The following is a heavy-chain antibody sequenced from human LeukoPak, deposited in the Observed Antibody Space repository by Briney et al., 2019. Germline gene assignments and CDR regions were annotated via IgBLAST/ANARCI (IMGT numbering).Heavy chain of an antibody. CDR2: ISYDGSNK. Sequence: HPGGSLRLSCAASGFTFSSYGMHWVRQAPGKGLEWVAVISYDGSNKYYADSVKGRFTISRDNSKNTLYLQMNSLRAEDTAVYYCANNLYSSSWERFDYWGQGTLVTVSS. V-gene: IGHV3-30*18. CDR1: GFTFSSYG. J-gene: IGHJ4*02. CDR3: ANNLYSSSWERFDY. D-gene: IGHD6-13*01.